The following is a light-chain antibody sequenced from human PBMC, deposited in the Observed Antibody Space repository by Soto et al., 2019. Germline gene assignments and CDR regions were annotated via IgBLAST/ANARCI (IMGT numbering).Light chain of an antibody. CDR2: GAS. V-gene: IGKV3-20*01. Sequence: EIVMTQSPATLSVSPGERATLSCRASESVSSKLVWYQQKPGQPPRLLIYGASRRATGIPDRFSGSGSGTDFTLTIWRLEPEDFAVYYCQQYDGSPPTFGQGTKVDIK. CDR1: ESVSSK. CDR3: QQYDGSPPT. J-gene: IGKJ1*01.